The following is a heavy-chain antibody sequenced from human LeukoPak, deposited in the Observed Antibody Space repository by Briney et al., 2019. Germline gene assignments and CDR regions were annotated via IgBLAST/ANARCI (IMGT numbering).Heavy chain of an antibody. CDR1: GGTFSGYY. D-gene: IGHD1-26*01. Sequence: SETLSLTCAVYGGTFSGYYWSWIRQPPGKRLEWVGESNDSGGTNYNPSLKSRVTISADKSKDQVSLKLTSVTAADTAVYYCARLSVIVGAALEYYYYYMDVWGQGTTVTVSS. CDR3: ARLSVIVGAALEYYYYYMDV. CDR2: SNDSGGT. J-gene: IGHJ6*03. V-gene: IGHV4-34*01.